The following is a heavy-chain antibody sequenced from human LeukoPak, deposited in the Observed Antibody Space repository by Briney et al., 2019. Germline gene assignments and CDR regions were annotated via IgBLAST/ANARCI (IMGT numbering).Heavy chain of an antibody. CDR3: ARTWTMIVVAPGY. CDR1: GFTFSSYG. CDR2: IWYDGSNK. Sequence: PGGSLRLSCAASGFTFSSYGMHWVRQAPGKGLEWVAVIWYDGSNKYYADSVKGRFTISRDNSKTPLYLQMNSLRAEDTAVYYCARTWTMIVVAPGYWGQGTLVTVSS. D-gene: IGHD3-22*01. J-gene: IGHJ4*02. V-gene: IGHV3-33*01.